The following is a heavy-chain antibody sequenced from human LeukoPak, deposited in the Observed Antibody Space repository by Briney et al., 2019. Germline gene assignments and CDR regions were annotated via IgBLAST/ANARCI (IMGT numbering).Heavy chain of an antibody. V-gene: IGHV4-4*07. J-gene: IGHJ6*03. CDR1: GGSISSYY. CDR3: AVDYDSTGYYFSMDV. Sequence: SETLSLTCTVSGGSISSYYWSWIRQPAGKGLEWIRRIYTSGSTNYNPSLKSRVTMSVDTSKNHFSLKLTSVTAADTAVYYCAVDYDSTGYYFSMDVWGKGTTVTVSS. D-gene: IGHD3-22*01. CDR2: IYTSGST.